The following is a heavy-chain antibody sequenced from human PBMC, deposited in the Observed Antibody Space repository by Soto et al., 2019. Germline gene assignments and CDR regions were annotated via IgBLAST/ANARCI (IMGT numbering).Heavy chain of an antibody. V-gene: IGHV4-61*08. CDR3: ARRYGSAIDY. J-gene: IGHJ4*02. CDR2: IYYSGST. D-gene: IGHD1-26*01. Sequence: SETLSLTCTVSGGSISSGDYYWCWIRQPPGKGLEWIGYIYYSGSTNCNPSLKSRVTISVDTSKNQFSLKLSSVTAADTAVYYCARRYGSAIDYWGQGTLVTVSS. CDR1: GGSISSGDYY.